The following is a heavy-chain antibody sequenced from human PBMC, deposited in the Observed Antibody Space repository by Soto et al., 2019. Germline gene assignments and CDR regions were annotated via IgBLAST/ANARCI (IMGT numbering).Heavy chain of an antibody. V-gene: IGHV3-21*01. CDR2: ISSSSSYI. CDR3: ARSPDPLIVVVITSNWFDP. Sequence: VRLSCAASGFTFSSYSMNWVRQAPGKGLEWVSSISSSSSYIYYADSVKGRFTISRDNAKNSLYLQMNSLRAEDTAVYYCARSPDPLIVVVITSNWFDPCGQGTLLTVSS. J-gene: IGHJ5*02. D-gene: IGHD3-22*01. CDR1: GFTFSSYS.